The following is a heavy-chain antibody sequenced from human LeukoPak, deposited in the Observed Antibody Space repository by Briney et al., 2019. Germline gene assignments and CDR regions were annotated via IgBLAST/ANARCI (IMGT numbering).Heavy chain of an antibody. CDR2: ISYDGSNK. CDR1: GFTFSSYG. D-gene: IGHD2-15*01. J-gene: IGHJ4*02. Sequence: PGGSLRLSCAASGFTFSSYGMHWVRQAPGKGLEWVAVISYDGSNKYYADSVKGRFTISRDNSKNTLYLQMNSLRSDDTAVYYCARGGGGDYWGQGTLVTVSS. CDR3: ARGGGGDY. V-gene: IGHV3-30*03.